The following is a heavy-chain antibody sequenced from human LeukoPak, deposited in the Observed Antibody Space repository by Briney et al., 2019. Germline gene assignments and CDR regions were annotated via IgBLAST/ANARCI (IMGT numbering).Heavy chain of an antibody. CDR3: ARKSAGFLTA. CDR1: GYTFTGDQ. J-gene: IGHJ5*02. CDR2: IKPSSGDT. D-gene: IGHD2/OR15-2a*01. V-gene: IGHV1-2*02. Sequence: VSEKVSCKASGYTFTGDQIYWLRQAPGQGLEWVGWIKPSSGDTLYEQKFQGRVTMTRDKSISSAYMELSSLRSDDTAVYYCARKSAGFLTAWGQGTLVTVSS.